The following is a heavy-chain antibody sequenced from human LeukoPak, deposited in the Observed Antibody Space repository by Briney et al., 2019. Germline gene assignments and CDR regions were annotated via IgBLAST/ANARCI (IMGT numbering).Heavy chain of an antibody. CDR1: GFTFRSYS. Sequence: PRGSLRLSCAASGFTFRSYSMNWVRQAPGKGLEWVSFISGMSSTIYYADSVKGRFTISRDNAKNSVYLQMNSLRDEDTAVYYCARDSSDAYNPEPGYWGQGTLVTVSS. J-gene: IGHJ4*02. D-gene: IGHD5-24*01. V-gene: IGHV3-48*02. CDR3: ARDSSDAYNPEPGY. CDR2: ISGMSSTI.